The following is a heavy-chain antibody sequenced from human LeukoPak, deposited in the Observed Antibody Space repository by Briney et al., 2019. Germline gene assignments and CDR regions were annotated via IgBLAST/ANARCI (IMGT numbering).Heavy chain of an antibody. V-gene: IGHV1-2*02. D-gene: IGHD4-17*01. CDR2: INPNSGGT. CDR1: GYTFTGYY. CDR3: ARGHPYGDSLAPLDY. J-gene: IGHJ4*02. Sequence: ASVKVSCKASGYTFTGYYMHWVRQAPGQGLEWMGWINPNSGGTNYAQKFQGRVTMTRDTSISTAYMELSRLRSDDTAVYYCARGHPYGDSLAPLDYWGQGTLVTVSS.